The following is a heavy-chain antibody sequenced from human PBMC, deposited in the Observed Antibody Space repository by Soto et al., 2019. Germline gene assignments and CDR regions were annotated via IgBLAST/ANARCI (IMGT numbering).Heavy chain of an antibody. J-gene: IGHJ4*02. Sequence: EVQLVESGGGLVKPGGSLRLSCVASGFNLSDYTMNWVRQAPGKGLEWVSLISSSSSYIYYADSVKGRFTISRDNAKNSLFLQMNSLRAEDAAVYYCARVGHTTRIVAPGTGGDHWGQGTLVTVSS. CDR3: ARVGHTTRIVAPGTGGDH. CDR1: GFNLSDYT. CDR2: ISSSSSYI. D-gene: IGHD6-13*01. V-gene: IGHV3-21*01.